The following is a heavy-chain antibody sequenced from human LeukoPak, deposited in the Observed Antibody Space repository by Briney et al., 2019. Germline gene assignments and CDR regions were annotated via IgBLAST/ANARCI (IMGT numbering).Heavy chain of an antibody. CDR3: ARDSGEYYFDY. CDR1: GFTVSSNY. CDR2: IYSGGST. V-gene: IGHV3-53*01. Sequence: GGSLRLSCAASGFTVSSNYMSWVRQAPGKGLEWVSVIYSGGSTHYADSVKGRFTISRDNSKNTLYLQMNSLRAEDTAVYYCARDSGEYYFDYWGQGTLVTVSS. J-gene: IGHJ4*02.